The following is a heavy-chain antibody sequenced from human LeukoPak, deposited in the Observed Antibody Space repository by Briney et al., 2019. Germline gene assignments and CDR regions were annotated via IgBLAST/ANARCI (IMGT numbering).Heavy chain of an antibody. D-gene: IGHD4-23*01. CDR2: ISYDGSNK. CDR1: GFTFSNYG. Sequence: PGGSLRLSCAASGFTFSNYGMHWVRQAPGKGLEWVAVISYDGSNKYYADSVKGRFTISRDNSKNTLYLQMNSLRAEDTAVYYCASDYGGNGYFDYWGQGTLVTVSS. V-gene: IGHV3-30*03. CDR3: ASDYGGNGYFDY. J-gene: IGHJ4*02.